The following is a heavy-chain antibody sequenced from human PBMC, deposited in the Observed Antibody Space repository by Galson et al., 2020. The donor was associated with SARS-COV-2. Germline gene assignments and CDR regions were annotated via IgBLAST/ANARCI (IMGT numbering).Heavy chain of an antibody. V-gene: IGHV3-33*01. CDR2: IWYDGSNK. D-gene: IGHD3-22*01. CDR1: GFTFSSYG. CDR3: ARDASGYYHEDDSDAFDI. Sequence: GGSLRLSCAASGFTFSSYGMHWVRQAPGKGLEWVAVIWYDGSNKYYADSVKGRFTISRDNSKNTLYLQMNSLRAEDTAVYYCARDASGYYHEDDSDAFDIWGQGTMVTVSS. J-gene: IGHJ3*02.